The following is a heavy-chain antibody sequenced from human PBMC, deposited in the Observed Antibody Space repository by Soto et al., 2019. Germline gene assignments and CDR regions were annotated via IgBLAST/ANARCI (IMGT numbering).Heavy chain of an antibody. CDR1: GGSISSSNW. Sequence: QVQLQESGPGLVKPSGTLSLTCAVSGGSISSSNWWSWVRQPPGKGLEWIGEIYHSGSTNYNPSPNRRVTISVDKSKNQFSLKLSSVTAADPAVYYCARAAMGGSSWPFDYWGQGTLVTVSS. J-gene: IGHJ4*02. CDR2: IYHSGST. CDR3: ARAAMGGSSWPFDY. D-gene: IGHD6-13*01. V-gene: IGHV4-4*02.